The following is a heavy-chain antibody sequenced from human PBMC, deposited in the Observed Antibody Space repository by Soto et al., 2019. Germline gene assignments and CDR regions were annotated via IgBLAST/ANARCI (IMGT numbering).Heavy chain of an antibody. J-gene: IGHJ6*01. D-gene: IGHD2-2*01. CDR2: IYYSGST. CDR1: GFSLTTSGVG. Sequence: SGPTLVNPTQTLTLTCTISGFSLTTSGVGVGWIRQPPGKALEWLGYIYYSGSTNYNPSLKSRVTISVDTSKNQFSLKLSSVTAADTAVYYCARHVPYCSDTSHCAYGMD. V-gene: IGHV4-61*05. CDR3: ARHVPYCSDTSHCAYGMD.